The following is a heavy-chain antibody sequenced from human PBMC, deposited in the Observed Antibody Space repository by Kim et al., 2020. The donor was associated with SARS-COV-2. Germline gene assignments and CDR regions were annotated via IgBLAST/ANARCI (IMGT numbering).Heavy chain of an antibody. CDR1: GFTFSSYS. Sequence: GGSLRLSCAASGFTFSSYSMNWVRQAPGKGLEWVSYISSSSSTIYYADSVKGRFTISRDNAKNSLYLQMNSLRDEDTAVYYCARVEMATTSVMRAPYYYYGMDVWGQGTTGTVSS. V-gene: IGHV3-48*02. D-gene: IGHD5-12*01. CDR3: ARVEMATTSVMRAPYYYYGMDV. CDR2: ISSSSSTI. J-gene: IGHJ6*02.